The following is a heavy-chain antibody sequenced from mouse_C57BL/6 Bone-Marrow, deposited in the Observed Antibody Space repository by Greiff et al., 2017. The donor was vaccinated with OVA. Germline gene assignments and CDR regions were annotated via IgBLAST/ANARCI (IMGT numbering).Heavy chain of an antibody. CDR2: ISGGGSNT. CDR3: ARRDWDNYFDY. Sequence: EVHLVESGGGLVKPGGSLKLSCAASGFTFSSYTMSWVRQTPEKKLSWVATISGGGSNTYYPDSVKGRFTISRDNAKNTLYLQMSSLRSEDTALYYCARRDWDNYFDYWGQGTTLTVSS. CDR1: GFTFSSYT. D-gene: IGHD4-1*01. V-gene: IGHV5-9*01. J-gene: IGHJ2*01.